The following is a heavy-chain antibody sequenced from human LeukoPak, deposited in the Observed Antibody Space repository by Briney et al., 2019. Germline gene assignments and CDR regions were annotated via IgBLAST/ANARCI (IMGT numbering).Heavy chain of an antibody. V-gene: IGHV4-59*08. J-gene: IGHJ3*01. CDR1: GGSISTYY. D-gene: IGHD1-26*01. CDR3: ARQGSGGRSFDV. CDR2: MYNSGST. Sequence: PSETLSLTCTVSGGSISTYYWSWIRQPPGKGLEWIGYMYNSGSTNYNPSLKSRVTISIDTSKNQVSLRLSSVTAADTAVYYCARQGSGGRSFDVWGQGTVVTVSS.